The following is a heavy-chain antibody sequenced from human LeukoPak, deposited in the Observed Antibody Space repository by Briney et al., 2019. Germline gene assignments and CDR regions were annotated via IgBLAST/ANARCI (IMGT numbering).Heavy chain of an antibody. CDR1: GFTFSSYA. CDR3: AKAPLYQLLFSDY. J-gene: IGHJ4*02. V-gene: IGHV3-23*01. D-gene: IGHD2-2*01. Sequence: GGSLRLSCAASGFTFSSYAMSWVRQAPGKGLEWVSAISGSGGSTYYADSVKGRFTISRDNSKNTLYLQMSSLRAEDTAVYYCAKAPLYQLLFSDYWGQGTLVTVSS. CDR2: ISGSGGST.